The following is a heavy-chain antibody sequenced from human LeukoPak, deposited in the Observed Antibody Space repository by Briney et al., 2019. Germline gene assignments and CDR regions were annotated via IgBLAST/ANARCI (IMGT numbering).Heavy chain of an antibody. J-gene: IGHJ5*02. Sequence: ASVKVSCKASGYTFTSYDINWVRQATGQGLEWMGWMNPNSGNTGYAQKFQGRVTMTRNTSISTAYMELSSLRSEDTAVYYCARGFYYYDTRVRGDWFDPWGQGTLVTVSS. CDR3: ARGFYYYDTRVRGDWFDP. CDR1: GYTFTSYD. D-gene: IGHD3-22*01. V-gene: IGHV1-8*01. CDR2: MNPNSGNT.